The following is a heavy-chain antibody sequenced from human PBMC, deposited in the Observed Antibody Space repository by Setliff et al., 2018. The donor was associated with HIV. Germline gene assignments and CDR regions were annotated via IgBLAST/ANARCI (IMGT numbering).Heavy chain of an antibody. D-gene: IGHD6-19*01. CDR3: ARRPAGAVAGGYGMDV. CDR1: ASSISSDYC. Sequence: PSETLSLTCAVSASSISSDYCWGWIRQPPGKGLEWIGSTHHSGSTYYNPSLNSRVTISVDTSKNHFSLKLRSVTAADTAVYYCARRPAGAVAGGYGMDVWGQGTTVTVSS. J-gene: IGHJ6*02. V-gene: IGHV4-38-2*01. CDR2: THHSGST.